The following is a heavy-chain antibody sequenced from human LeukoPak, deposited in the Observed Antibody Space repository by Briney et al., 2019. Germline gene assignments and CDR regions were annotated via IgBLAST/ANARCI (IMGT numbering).Heavy chain of an antibody. CDR2: IYWDYDK. V-gene: IGHV2-5*02. Sequence: SGPTLVKPTQTLTLTCTFSGFSLSTSGVGVGWIRQPPGKALEWLALIYWDYDKRYSPSLESRLTITKDTSKNQVLLTITNVDPVDTATYYCAQNTYGYWFDPWGQGTLVTVSS. D-gene: IGHD5-18*01. CDR1: GFSLSTSGVG. J-gene: IGHJ5*02. CDR3: AQNTYGYWFDP.